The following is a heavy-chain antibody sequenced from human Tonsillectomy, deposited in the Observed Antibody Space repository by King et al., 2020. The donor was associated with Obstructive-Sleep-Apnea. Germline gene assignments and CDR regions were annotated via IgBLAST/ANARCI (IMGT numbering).Heavy chain of an antibody. CDR3: ARVVDRASFGVFDI. CDR1: GYTFTSYT. CDR2: IDAGNGNT. V-gene: IGHV1-3*01. D-gene: IGHD3-10*01. Sequence: QLVQSGAEVKKPGASVNVSCKASGYTFTSYTMHWVRQAPGQRLEWKGWIDAGNGNTKYSPKFQGRVTITRDTSASTACMELSSLRSEDTAVYFCARVVDRASFGVFDIWGQGTMVTVSS. J-gene: IGHJ3*02.